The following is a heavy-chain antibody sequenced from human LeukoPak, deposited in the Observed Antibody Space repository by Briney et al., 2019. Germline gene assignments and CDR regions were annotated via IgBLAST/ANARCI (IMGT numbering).Heavy chain of an antibody. CDR1: GFTLSSYG. Sequence: PGGSLRLSCAASGFTLSSYGMHWVRQAPGKGLEWVAVIWYDGSNKYYADSVKGRFTISRDNSKNTLYLQMNSLRAEDTAVYYCARGVPRIAAARPYYWGQGTLVTVSS. J-gene: IGHJ4*02. D-gene: IGHD6-13*01. V-gene: IGHV3-33*01. CDR2: IWYDGSNK. CDR3: ARGVPRIAAARPYY.